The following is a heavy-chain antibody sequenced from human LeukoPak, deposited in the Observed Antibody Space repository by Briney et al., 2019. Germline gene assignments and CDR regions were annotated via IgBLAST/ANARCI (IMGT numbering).Heavy chain of an antibody. D-gene: IGHD4-17*01. V-gene: IGHV4-59*01. CDR1: GGSISTYY. CDR2: VYYSGST. Sequence: PSETLSLTCTVSGGSISTYYWSWIRRPPGKVLEWIGYVYYSGSTDYNPSLNSRVTISVDTSKKQFSLKLSSVTAADTAVYYCATTNRDNFGDYFFDYWGQGTLVTVSS. J-gene: IGHJ4*02. CDR3: ATTNRDNFGDYFFDY.